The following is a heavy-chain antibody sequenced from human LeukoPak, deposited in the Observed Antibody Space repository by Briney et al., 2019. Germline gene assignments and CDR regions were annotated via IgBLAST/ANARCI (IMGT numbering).Heavy chain of an antibody. CDR2: IYYSGST. V-gene: IGHV4-59*01. CDR3: ARGMGYSSSWINWFDP. Sequence: SSETLSLTCTVSGGSISSYYWSWIRQPPEKGLEWLGYIYYSGSTNYNPSLKSRVTISVDTSKNQFSLKLSSVTAADTAVYYCARGMGYSSSWINWFDPWGQGTLVTVSS. D-gene: IGHD6-13*01. J-gene: IGHJ5*02. CDR1: GGSISSYY.